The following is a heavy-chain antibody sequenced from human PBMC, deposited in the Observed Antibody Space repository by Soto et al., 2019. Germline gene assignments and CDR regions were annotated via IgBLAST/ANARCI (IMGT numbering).Heavy chain of an antibody. CDR1: GYTFTSYY. D-gene: IGHD3-22*01. CDR2: INPSGGST. CDR3: ARDHPITMRVVVIPAYYDYYGMDV. J-gene: IGHJ6*02. Sequence: ASVKVSCKASGYTFTSYYMHWVRQAPGQGLEWMGIINPSGGSTSYAQKFQGRVTMTRDTSTSTVYMELSSLRSEDTAVYYCARDHPITMRVVVIPAYYDYYGMDVGG. V-gene: IGHV1-46*01.